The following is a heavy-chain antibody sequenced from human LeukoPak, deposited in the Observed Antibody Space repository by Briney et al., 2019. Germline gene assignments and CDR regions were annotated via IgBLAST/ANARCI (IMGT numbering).Heavy chain of an antibody. CDR3: ARASGASAADAFDI. D-gene: IGHD3-16*01. J-gene: IGHJ3*02. CDR1: GYTFSNYG. CDR2: ISTYNGNT. Sequence: ASVKVSCKASGYTFSNYGIIWVRQAPGQGLEWMGWISTYNGNTNYIQKLQGRVTVTTDTSTSTIYMELRSLRSDDTAVYYCARASGASAADAFDIWGQGTMVTVSS. V-gene: IGHV1-18*01.